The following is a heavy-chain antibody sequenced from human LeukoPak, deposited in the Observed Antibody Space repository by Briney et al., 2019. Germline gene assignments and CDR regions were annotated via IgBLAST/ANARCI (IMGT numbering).Heavy chain of an antibody. V-gene: IGHV3-7*03. D-gene: IGHD5-18*01. CDR1: GFTFSSNW. CDR3: ARDPGYSYGSDAFDI. CDR2: IKHDGSET. Sequence: GGSLRLSCAASGFTFSSNWMTWVRQAPGKGLEWVANIKHDGSETYYVDSVKGRFTISRDNAKNSLYLEMNSLRAEDTAVYYCARDPGYSYGSDAFDIWGQGTMVTVSS. J-gene: IGHJ3*02.